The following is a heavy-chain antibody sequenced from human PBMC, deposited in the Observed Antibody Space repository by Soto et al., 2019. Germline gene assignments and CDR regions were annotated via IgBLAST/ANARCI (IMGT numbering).Heavy chain of an antibody. CDR3: AKNGQPPYYYYGLDV. V-gene: IGHV1-18*01. J-gene: IGHJ6*02. CDR2: ISGYNGDT. D-gene: IGHD2-8*01. CDR1: GYTFTRYG. Sequence: QGHLVQSGAEVKKPGASVKVSCKASGYTFTRYGISWVRQAPGQGLEWMGWISGYNGDTNYAQNRQGRVTXTXXXSXXTAYMALSSLTSDDTAVYYCAKNGQPPYYYYGLDVWGQGTTVTVSS.